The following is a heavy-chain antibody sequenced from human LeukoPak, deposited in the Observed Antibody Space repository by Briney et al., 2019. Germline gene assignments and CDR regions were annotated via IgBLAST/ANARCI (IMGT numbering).Heavy chain of an antibody. D-gene: IGHD3-22*01. CDR3: AKGRLNFDY. CDR2: ISYDGSNK. Sequence: GGSLRHSCAASGFTFSSYGMHWVRQAPGKGLEWVAVISYDGSNKYYADSVKGRFTISRDNSKNTLYLQMNSLRAEDTAVYYCAKGRLNFDYWGQGTLVTVSS. V-gene: IGHV3-30*18. J-gene: IGHJ4*02. CDR1: GFTFSSYG.